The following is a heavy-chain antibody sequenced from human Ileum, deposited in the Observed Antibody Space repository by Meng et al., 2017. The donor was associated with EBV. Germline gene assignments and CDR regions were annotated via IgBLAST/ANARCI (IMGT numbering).Heavy chain of an antibody. Sequence: QVQLQQWGGGLLKPSETLSLTCAVNGVSLSGAYWNWIRQPPGKGLEWIGEIIHGGSPSYNPSLKSRVTISIDTSKNQLSLMLSSVTAADTAVYYCARRPTGIDYWGQGTLVTVSS. CDR2: IIHGGSP. J-gene: IGHJ4*02. D-gene: IGHD2-8*02. V-gene: IGHV4-34*12. CDR3: ARRPTGIDY. CDR1: GVSLSGAY.